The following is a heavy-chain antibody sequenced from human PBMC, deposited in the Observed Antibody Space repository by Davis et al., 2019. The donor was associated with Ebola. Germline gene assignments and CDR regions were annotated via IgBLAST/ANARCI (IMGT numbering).Heavy chain of an antibody. J-gene: IGHJ5*02. CDR3: AKDSGWQMSP. CDR2: IKQDGSDK. CDR1: GFTFSEAW. V-gene: IGHV3-7*01. D-gene: IGHD6-19*01. Sequence: PGGSLRLSCAASGFTFSEAWMSWVRQAPGKGPEWVGKIKQDGSDKYYGDFVKGRFTISRDNAENSVFLQMDNLRVEDTAVYYCAKDSGWQMSPWGQGTLVTVSS.